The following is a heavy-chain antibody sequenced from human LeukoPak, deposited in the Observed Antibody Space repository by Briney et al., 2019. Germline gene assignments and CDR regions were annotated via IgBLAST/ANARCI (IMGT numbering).Heavy chain of an antibody. CDR2: FDPEDGET. CDR1: GYTLTELS. CDR3: ATGYYYDSSGYYYAFDY. J-gene: IGHJ4*02. Sequence: VASVKVSCKVSGYTLTELSMHWVRQAPGKGLEWMGGFDPEDGETIYAQKFQGRVTMTEDTSTDTAYMELSSLRSEDTAVYYCATGYYYDSSGYYYAFDYWGQGTLVTVSS. V-gene: IGHV1-24*01. D-gene: IGHD3-22*01.